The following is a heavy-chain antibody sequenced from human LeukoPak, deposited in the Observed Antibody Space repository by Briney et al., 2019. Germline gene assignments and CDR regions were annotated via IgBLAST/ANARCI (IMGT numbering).Heavy chain of an antibody. D-gene: IGHD3-22*01. CDR3: ARASYYDTIDY. V-gene: IGHV3-48*03. J-gene: IGHJ4*02. Sequence: VFYNSRTVSTISYADPVQRRFPIPRDKAKNSLYLQMNSLRAEDTAVYYCARASYYDTIDYWGQGTLVTVSS. CDR2: NSRTVSTI.